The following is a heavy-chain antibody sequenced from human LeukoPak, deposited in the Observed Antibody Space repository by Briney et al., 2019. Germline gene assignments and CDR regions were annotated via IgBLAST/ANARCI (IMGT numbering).Heavy chain of an antibody. Sequence: GGSLRLSCAASGFTFSSYSMNWVRQAPGKGPEWVSSISSSSSYIYYADSVKGRFTISRDNAKNSLYLQMNSLRAEDTAVYYCARGDYYDSSGDGYWGQGTLVTVSS. CDR1: GFTFSSYS. J-gene: IGHJ4*02. CDR3: ARGDYYDSSGDGY. D-gene: IGHD3-22*01. V-gene: IGHV3-21*01. CDR2: ISSSSSYI.